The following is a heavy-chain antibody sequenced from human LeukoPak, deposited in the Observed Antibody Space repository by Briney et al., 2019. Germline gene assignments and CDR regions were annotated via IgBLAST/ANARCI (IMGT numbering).Heavy chain of an antibody. CDR3: ASQYSSSSPFDY. CDR1: GYTFSGYY. CDR2: INPNSGDT. Sequence: ASVKVSCKASGYTFSGYYMHWVRQAPGQWLEWMGWINPNSGDTNYAQKFQGRVTMTRDTSTSTAYMELRSLRSDDTAVYYCASQYSSSSPFDYWGQGTLVTVSS. D-gene: IGHD6-6*01. V-gene: IGHV1-2*02. J-gene: IGHJ4*02.